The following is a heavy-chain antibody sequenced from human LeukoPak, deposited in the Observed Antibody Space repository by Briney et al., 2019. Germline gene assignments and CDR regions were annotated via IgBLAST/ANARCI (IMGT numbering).Heavy chain of an antibody. CDR3: AKSWIVVVPAAIPDDY. J-gene: IGHJ4*02. CDR1: GFTFTDYS. V-gene: IGHV3-23*01. D-gene: IGHD2-2*02. Sequence: GGSLRLSCAASGFTFTDYSMSWIRQTPGKGLEWVASLGSSGANKYYADSVKGRFSISRDNSKNTLYLQMNSLRAEDTAVYYCAKSWIVVVPAAIPDDYWGQGTLVTVSS. CDR2: LGSSGANK.